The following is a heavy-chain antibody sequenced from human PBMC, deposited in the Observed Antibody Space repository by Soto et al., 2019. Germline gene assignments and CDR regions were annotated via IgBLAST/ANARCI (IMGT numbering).Heavy chain of an antibody. Sequence: GGSLRLSCAASGFTFSSNWTHWVRRVPGRGLVWVSRIDTDGTTTDYVDSVKGRFTISRDNAKRTLYLQMNGLRAEDTAVYYCARDGEGFWGQGTLVTVSS. CDR3: ARDGEGF. D-gene: IGHD2-21*01. CDR1: GFTFSSNW. V-gene: IGHV3-74*01. J-gene: IGHJ4*02. CDR2: IDTDGTTT.